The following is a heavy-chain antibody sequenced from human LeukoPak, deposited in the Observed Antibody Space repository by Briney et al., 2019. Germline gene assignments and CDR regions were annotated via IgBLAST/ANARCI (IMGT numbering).Heavy chain of an antibody. CDR3: ARQGDPEWELSY. Sequence: GESLKISCKGSGYSFTSYWIGWVRQMPGKGLEWMGSIYPGDSNTRYSPSLQGQVTISADKSISTAYLQWSSLKASDTAIYFCARQGDPEWELSYWGQGTLVTVSS. J-gene: IGHJ4*02. V-gene: IGHV5-51*01. D-gene: IGHD1-26*01. CDR1: GYSFTSYW. CDR2: IYPGDSNT.